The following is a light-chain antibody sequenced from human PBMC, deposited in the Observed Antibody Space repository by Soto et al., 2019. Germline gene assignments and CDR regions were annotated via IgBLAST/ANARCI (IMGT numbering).Light chain of an antibody. V-gene: IGKV3-15*01. Sequence: EIVMTQSPATLSVSPGERATLSCRASQSVSSNLAWYQQKPGQAPRLLIYGASTRATGIPARFSGGGSGTEFTLTVSSLQSEDFSVYYCLQYDDWRRTFGQGTKVEIK. CDR2: GAS. J-gene: IGKJ1*01. CDR3: LQYDDWRRT. CDR1: QSVSSN.